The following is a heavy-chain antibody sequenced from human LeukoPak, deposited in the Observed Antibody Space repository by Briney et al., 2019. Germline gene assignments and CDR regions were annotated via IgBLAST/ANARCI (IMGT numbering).Heavy chain of an antibody. CDR1: GFTFSSYA. V-gene: IGHV3-30*18. CDR2: ISYDGSNK. D-gene: IGHD4-17*01. CDR3: EKTLTTVTTLHTVDY. Sequence: GGSLRLSGAASGFTFSSYAMHWVRHAPGKGLEWVAVISYDGSNKYYADSVKGRFTISRDNSKDTLYLQMHSLRAEDTAVYYCEKTLTTVTTLHTVDYWGQGTLVTVSS. J-gene: IGHJ4*02.